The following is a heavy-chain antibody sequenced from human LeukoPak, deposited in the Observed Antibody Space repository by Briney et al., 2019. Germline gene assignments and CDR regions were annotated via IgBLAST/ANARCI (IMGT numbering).Heavy chain of an antibody. Sequence: PGGSLRLSCAASGFTFSSYWMHWVRQAPGKGLVWISRINRDGSSTNYADSVKGRFTISRDNAQNTLYLQMSSLSAEDTDVYYCARMGYDGSGYRSYWGQGTLVTVSS. CDR1: GFTFSSYW. V-gene: IGHV3-74*01. CDR3: ARMGYDGSGYRSY. D-gene: IGHD3-22*01. CDR2: INRDGSST. J-gene: IGHJ4*02.